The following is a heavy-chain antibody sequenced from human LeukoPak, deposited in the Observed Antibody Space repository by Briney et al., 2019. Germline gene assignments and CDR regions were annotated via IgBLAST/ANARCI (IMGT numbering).Heavy chain of an antibody. CDR3: ARDGDYGDYAFDI. V-gene: IGHV3-11*06. J-gene: IGHJ3*02. D-gene: IGHD4-17*01. CDR1: GFTFSDYY. Sequence: GGSLRLSCAASGFTFSDYYMSWIRQALGKGLEWVSYISSSSSYTNYADSVKGRFTISRDNAKNSLYLQMNSLRAEDTAVYYCARDGDYGDYAFDIWGQGTMVTVSS. CDR2: ISSSSSYT.